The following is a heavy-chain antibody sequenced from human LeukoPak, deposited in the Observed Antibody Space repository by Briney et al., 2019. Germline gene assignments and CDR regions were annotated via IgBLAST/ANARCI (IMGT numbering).Heavy chain of an antibody. D-gene: IGHD4-11*01. V-gene: IGHV4-34*01. CDR3: ARGTPRLYSNSPFDY. CDR1: GGSFSGYY. J-gene: IGHJ4*02. CDR2: INHSGST. Sequence: SETLTLTCAVYGGSFSGYYWSWIRQPPGKGLEWIGEINHSGSTNYNPSLKSRVTISVDTSKNQFSLKLSSVTAADTAVYYCARGTPRLYSNSPFDYWGQGTLVTVSS.